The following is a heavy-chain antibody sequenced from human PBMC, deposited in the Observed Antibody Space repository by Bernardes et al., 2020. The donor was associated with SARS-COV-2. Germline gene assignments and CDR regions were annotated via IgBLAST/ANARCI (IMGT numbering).Heavy chain of an antibody. CDR2: ISWNSGSI. D-gene: IGHD1-26*01. J-gene: IGHJ4*02. CDR3: AKAWGSYSLLADY. CDR1: GFTFDDYA. V-gene: IGHV3-9*01. Sequence: GRSLRLSCAASGFTFDDYAMHWVRQAPGKGLEWVSGISWNSGSIGYADSVKGRFTISRDNAKNSLYLQMNSLRAEDTALYYCAKAWGSYSLLADYWGQGTLVTVSS.